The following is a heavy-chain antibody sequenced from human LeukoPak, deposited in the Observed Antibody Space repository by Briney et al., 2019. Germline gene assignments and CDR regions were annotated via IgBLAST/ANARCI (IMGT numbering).Heavy chain of an antibody. CDR3: AREVLASGYYFDY. V-gene: IGHV4-38-2*02. J-gene: IGHJ4*02. Sequence: SETLSLTCTVSGYSISSSYYWGWSRQPPGKGLEWIGSIYYSGSTYYNPSLKSRVTISVDTSKNQFSLKLSSVTAADTAVYYCAREVLASGYYFDYWGQGTLVTVSS. D-gene: IGHD1-26*01. CDR1: GYSISSSYY. CDR2: IYYSGST.